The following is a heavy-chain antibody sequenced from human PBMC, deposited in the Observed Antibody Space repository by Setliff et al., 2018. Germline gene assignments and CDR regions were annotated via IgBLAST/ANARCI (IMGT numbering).Heavy chain of an antibody. Sequence: SETLSLPCTVSGYSISSGYYWGWIRQPPGKGLEWIGRIYTSGSTNYNPSLKSRVTMSVDTSKNQFSLKLSSVTAADTAVYYCARKGISALSGAFDMWGQGTMVTVSS. V-gene: IGHV4-38-2*02. CDR3: ARKGISALSGAFDM. D-gene: IGHD1-26*01. CDR1: GYSISSGYY. J-gene: IGHJ3*02. CDR2: IYTSGST.